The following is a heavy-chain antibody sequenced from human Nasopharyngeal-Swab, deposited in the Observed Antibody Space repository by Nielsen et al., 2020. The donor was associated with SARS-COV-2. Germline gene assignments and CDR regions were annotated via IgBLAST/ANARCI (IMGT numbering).Heavy chain of an antibody. CDR1: GFTFSSYW. D-gene: IGHD3-10*01. CDR2: IKQGGREK. CDR3: ARDYYGSGSSIGFDY. J-gene: IGHJ4*02. V-gene: IGHV3-7*01. Sequence: GGSLRLSCAASGFTFSSYWMSWVRRAPGKGLEWVANIKQGGREKYYVDSVKGRFTISRDNAKNSLSLQMNSLRAEDTAVYYCARDYYGSGSSIGFDYWGQGTLVTVSS.